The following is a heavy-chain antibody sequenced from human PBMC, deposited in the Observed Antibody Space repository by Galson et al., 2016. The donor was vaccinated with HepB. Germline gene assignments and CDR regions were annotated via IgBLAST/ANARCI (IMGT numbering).Heavy chain of an antibody. D-gene: IGHD6-19*01. V-gene: IGHV3-23*01. CDR3: AKDHPSSGWPTFDH. CDR2: VNNAGNP. Sequence: SLRLSCAASGFNFRNFAMSRVRQAAGKGLEWVASVNNAGNPYYEDSVKGRFIVSRDNSQNTLDLQLNSLRAEDTAVYYCAKDHPSSGWPTFDHWGPGTLATVSS. CDR1: GFNFRNFA. J-gene: IGHJ4*02.